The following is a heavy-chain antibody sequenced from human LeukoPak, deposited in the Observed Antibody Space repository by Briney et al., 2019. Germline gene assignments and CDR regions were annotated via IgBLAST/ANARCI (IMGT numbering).Heavy chain of an antibody. D-gene: IGHD2-15*01. CDR1: KFTFGSFW. CDR2: INPDASDT. Sequence: GGSLRLSCAASKFTFGSFWMNWVRLVPGKGLLRVSRINPDASDTEYADSVKGRFTVSRDNARNTLYLEMRSLSVQDSGLYYCARVRNGYSSGLDVWGPGTWVTVSS. J-gene: IGHJ6*02. V-gene: IGHV3-74*01. CDR3: ARVRNGYSSGLDV.